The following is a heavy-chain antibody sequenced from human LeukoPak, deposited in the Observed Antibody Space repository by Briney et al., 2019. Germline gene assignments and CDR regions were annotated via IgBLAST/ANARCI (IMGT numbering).Heavy chain of an antibody. D-gene: IGHD4-17*01. CDR3: AREYGDFGFDD. Sequence: GGSLRLSCAASGFTFSSYWMSWVRQAPGKGLQWVANINQDGSEKYYVDSVKGRFTISRDNAKNSLYLQMNSLRAEDTAVYYCAREYGDFGFDDWGQGTLVTVSS. J-gene: IGHJ4*02. V-gene: IGHV3-7*04. CDR2: INQDGSEK. CDR1: GFTFSSYW.